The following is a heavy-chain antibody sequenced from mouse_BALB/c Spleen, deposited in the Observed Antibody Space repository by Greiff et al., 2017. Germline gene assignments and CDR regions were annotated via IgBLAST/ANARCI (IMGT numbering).Heavy chain of an antibody. CDR1: GFTFSSYT. CDR2: ISNGGGST. J-gene: IGHJ3*01. D-gene: IGHD2-4*01. V-gene: IGHV5-12-2*01. CDR3: ARSRGYYDWFAY. Sequence: EVKLMESGGGLVQPGGSLKLSCAASGFTFSSYTMSWVRQTPEKRLEWVAYISNGGGSTYYPDTVKGRFTISRDNAKNTLYLQMSSLKSEDTAMYYCARSRGYYDWFAYWGQGTLVTVSA.